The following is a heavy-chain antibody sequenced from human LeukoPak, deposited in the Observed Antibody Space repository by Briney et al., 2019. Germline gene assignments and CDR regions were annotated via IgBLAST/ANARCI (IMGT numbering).Heavy chain of an antibody. V-gene: IGHV1-3*01. D-gene: IGHD6-19*01. CDR2: INAGNGNT. Sequence: ASVKVSCKASGYTFTSYGISWVRQAPGQGLEWMGWINAGNGNTKYSQKFQGRVTITRDTSASTAYMELSSLRSEDTAVYYCASSVAGTWGHWGQGTLVTVSS. CDR1: GYTFTSYG. CDR3: ASSVAGTWGH. J-gene: IGHJ4*02.